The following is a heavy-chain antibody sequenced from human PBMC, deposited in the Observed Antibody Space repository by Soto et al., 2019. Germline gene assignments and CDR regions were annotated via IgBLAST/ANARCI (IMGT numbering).Heavy chain of an antibody. Sequence: GSLRLSCAASGFTVSSNYMSWVRQAPGKGLEWVSVIYSGGSTYYADSVKGRFTISRHNSKNTLYLQMNSLRAEDTAVYYCASGIAAAGRPWFDPWGQGTLVTVSS. D-gene: IGHD6-13*01. CDR2: IYSGGST. J-gene: IGHJ5*02. V-gene: IGHV3-53*04. CDR3: ASGIAAAGRPWFDP. CDR1: GFTVSSNY.